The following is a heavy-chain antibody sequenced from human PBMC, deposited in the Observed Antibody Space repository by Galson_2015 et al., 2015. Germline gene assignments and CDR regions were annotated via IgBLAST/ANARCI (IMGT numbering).Heavy chain of an antibody. V-gene: IGHV4-39*01. CDR1: GGSISSSSDY. Sequence: TLSLTCTVSGGSISSSSDYWGWIRQPPGKGLEWIGNIYYSGSTYYNPSLKSRVTISVDTSKNQFSLKVSSVTAADTAVYYCARTSPDSSGYYALDYWGQGTLVTVSS. D-gene: IGHD3-22*01. CDR2: IYYSGST. CDR3: ARTSPDSSGYYALDY. J-gene: IGHJ4*02.